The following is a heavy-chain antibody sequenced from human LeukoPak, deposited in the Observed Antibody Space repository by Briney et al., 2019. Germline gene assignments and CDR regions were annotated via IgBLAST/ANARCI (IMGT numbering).Heavy chain of an antibody. CDR2: IYYSGST. CDR3: ATVFTVVSPLYY. J-gene: IGHJ4*02. D-gene: IGHD4-23*01. V-gene: IGHV4-59*01. Sequence: SETLSLTCTVSGGSISSYYWSWIRQPPGKGLEWIGYIYYSGSTNYNPSLKSRVTISVDTSKNQFSLKLSSVTAEDTAVYYCATVFTVVSPLYYWGQGTLVTVSS. CDR1: GGSISSYY.